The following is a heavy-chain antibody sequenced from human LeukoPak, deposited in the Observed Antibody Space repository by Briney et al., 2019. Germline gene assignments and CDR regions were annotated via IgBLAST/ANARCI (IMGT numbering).Heavy chain of an antibody. CDR2: IYYSGST. V-gene: IGHV4-59*01. J-gene: IGHJ4*02. CDR1: GGSITHYY. Sequence: SETLSLTCTVSGGSITHYYWSWIRQPPGKGLEWIGYIYYSGSTHYNPSLKSRVTISADTSKNQFSLNLRSVTAADTAVYYCAIPSDDVGGYQPYFDYWGQGTLVTVSS. D-gene: IGHD3-22*01. CDR3: AIPSDDVGGYQPYFDY.